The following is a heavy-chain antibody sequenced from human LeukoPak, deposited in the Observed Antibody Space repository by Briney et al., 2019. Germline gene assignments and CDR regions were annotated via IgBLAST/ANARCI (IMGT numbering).Heavy chain of an antibody. Sequence: PGGSLRLSSAASGFTFSSYGMHWVRQAPGKGLEWVAFIRYDGSNKYYADSVKGRFSISRDNSKNTLYLQMNSLRAEDTAVYYCAKDGKYCSGGSCFDYYDYYYMDVWGKGTTVTVSS. CDR2: IRYDGSNK. V-gene: IGHV3-30*02. CDR3: AKDGKYCSGGSCFDYYDYYYMDV. D-gene: IGHD2-15*01. J-gene: IGHJ6*03. CDR1: GFTFSSYG.